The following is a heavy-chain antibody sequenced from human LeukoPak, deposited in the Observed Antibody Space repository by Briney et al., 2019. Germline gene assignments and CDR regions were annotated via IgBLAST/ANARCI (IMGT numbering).Heavy chain of an antibody. CDR1: GFTFSSYA. Sequence: GGSLRLSCAASGFTFSSYAMSWVRQAPGKGLEWVSAFSGSGGTTYYANSVKGRFTFSRDNSKNTLYLQMNSLRAEDTAIYYCARMIRDYGDSNWFDPWGQGTLVTVSS. D-gene: IGHD4-17*01. V-gene: IGHV3-23*01. CDR2: FSGSGGTT. CDR3: ARMIRDYGDSNWFDP. J-gene: IGHJ5*02.